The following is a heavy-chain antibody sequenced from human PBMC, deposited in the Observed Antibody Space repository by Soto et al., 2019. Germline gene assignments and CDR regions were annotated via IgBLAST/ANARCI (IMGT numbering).Heavy chain of an antibody. D-gene: IGHD2-21*02. CDR3: ARLLWGYCGTGCYPLDV. CDR2: MYNTGST. CDR1: GGSISRYY. Sequence: QVQLQESGPGLVKPSETLSLTCTVSGGSISRYYWSWIRQPPGKGLEWIGYMYNTGSTVYNPSFKRRVTISVDPSKPRFSRMLISVTVADTAVYYCARLLWGYCGTGCYPLDVWVQGPTVTVSS. V-gene: IGHV4-59*01. J-gene: IGHJ6*02.